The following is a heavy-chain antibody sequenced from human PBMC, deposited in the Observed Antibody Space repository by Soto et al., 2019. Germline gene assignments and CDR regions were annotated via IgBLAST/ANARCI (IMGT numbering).Heavy chain of an antibody. CDR2: IIPILGIA. CDR1: GGTFSSYT. J-gene: IGHJ6*02. D-gene: IGHD6-13*01. Sequence: SVKVSCKASGGTFSSYTISWVRQAPGQGLEWMGRIIPILGIANYAQKFQGRVTITADKSTSTAYMELSSLRSEDTAVYYCARCVAAAGRNYYYGMDVWGQGTTVTVSS. V-gene: IGHV1-69*02. CDR3: ARCVAAAGRNYYYGMDV.